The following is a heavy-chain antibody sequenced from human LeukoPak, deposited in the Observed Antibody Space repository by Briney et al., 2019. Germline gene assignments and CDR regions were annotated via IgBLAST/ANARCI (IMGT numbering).Heavy chain of an antibody. Sequence: ASVKVSCKTSGYTFTGYHMHWVRQAPGQGLEWMGWINPISGGTKYGQKFQGRVTLTRDTSISTAYMELSRLRSDDTAVYYCARGDSSGYYYVWFDYWGQGTLVTVSS. J-gene: IGHJ4*02. CDR1: GYTFTGYH. V-gene: IGHV1-2*02. CDR2: INPISGGT. D-gene: IGHD3-22*01. CDR3: ARGDSSGYYYVWFDY.